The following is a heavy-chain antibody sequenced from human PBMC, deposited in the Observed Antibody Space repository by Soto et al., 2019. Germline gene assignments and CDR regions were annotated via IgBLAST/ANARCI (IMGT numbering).Heavy chain of an antibody. CDR1: GGSIDSGDYY. J-gene: IGHJ4*02. CDR3: ARESEDLTSNFDY. CDR2: VYYSGTT. Sequence: SETLSLTCTVSGGSIDSGDYYWSWTRQPPGKGLEWIGYVYYSGTTNYNPFLKSRVTLLLDKSKNQFSLKMNSVTAADTAVYYCARESEDLTSNFDYWGQGTLVTVSS. V-gene: IGHV4-61*08.